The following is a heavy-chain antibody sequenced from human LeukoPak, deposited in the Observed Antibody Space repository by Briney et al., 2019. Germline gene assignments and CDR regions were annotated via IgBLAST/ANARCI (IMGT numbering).Heavy chain of an antibody. CDR2: VNHSGYT. D-gene: IGHD4-17*01. V-gene: IGHV4-34*01. Sequence: SQTLSLTCGVSGTSFTSCYWSWIRHTPGKGLEWIGEVNHSGYTNMNPSLKSRVTISVDTSKNQFSLMMTSVTAADTAVYFCARMTTGHDYWGQGTLVTVSS. CDR1: GTSFTSCY. CDR3: ARMTTGHDY. J-gene: IGHJ4*02.